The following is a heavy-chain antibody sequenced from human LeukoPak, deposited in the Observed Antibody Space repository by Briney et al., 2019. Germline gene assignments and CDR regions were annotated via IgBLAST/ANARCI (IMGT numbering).Heavy chain of an antibody. V-gene: IGHV1-69*01. J-gene: IGHJ4*02. D-gene: IGHD1-1*01. CDR3: ARGYWNDYFDY. CDR1: GGTFSSYA. CDR2: IILIFGTA. Sequence: KVSCKASGGTFSSYAISWVGQARGQGVEWMGGIILIFGTANYAQKFQGRVTITADEYTRTDYMEMSSLRSEDTAVYYCARGYWNDYFDYWGQGTLVTVSS.